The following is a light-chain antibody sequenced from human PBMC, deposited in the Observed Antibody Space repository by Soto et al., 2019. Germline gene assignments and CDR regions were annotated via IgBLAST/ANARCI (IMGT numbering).Light chain of an antibody. J-gene: IGKJ4*01. CDR1: QSISNW. CDR2: DAS. Sequence: DIHMTQSPSTLSASVGDRVSITCRASQSISNWLAWYQQRPGIAPKLLIFDASILQSGVPSRFSGSGSGTEFTLSISRLQTDDFATYYCQQYGSFSPITFGGGTKVDI. V-gene: IGKV1-5*01. CDR3: QQYGSFSPIT.